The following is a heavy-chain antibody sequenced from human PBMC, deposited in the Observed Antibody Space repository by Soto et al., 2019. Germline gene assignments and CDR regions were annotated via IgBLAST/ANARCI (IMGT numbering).Heavy chain of an antibody. J-gene: IGHJ4*02. V-gene: IGHV3-73*01. CDR2: IGSKGETYAT. CDR3: ARAPGFYGDFFDY. Sequence: GGSLRLSCAASGFTFGASALQWVRQASGKGLEWLGRIGSKGETYATAYAASVKGRFTISRDDSKNTAYLQMNSLESEDTALYYCARAPGFYGDFFDYWGQGTLVTVSS. CDR1: GFTFGASA. D-gene: IGHD4-17*01.